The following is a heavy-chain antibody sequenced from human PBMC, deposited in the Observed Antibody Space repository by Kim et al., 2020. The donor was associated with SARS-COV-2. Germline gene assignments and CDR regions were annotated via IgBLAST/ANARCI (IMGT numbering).Heavy chain of an antibody. CDR2: ISYDGSNK. D-gene: IGHD3-22*01. CDR1: GFTFSSYG. Sequence: GGSLRLSCAASGFTFSSYGMHWVRQAPGKGLEWVAVISYDGSNKYYADSVKGRFTISRDNSKNTLYLQMNSLRAEDTAVYYCAKDRTDSSGYSAGLDYWGQGTLVTVSS. V-gene: IGHV3-30*18. CDR3: AKDRTDSSGYSAGLDY. J-gene: IGHJ4*02.